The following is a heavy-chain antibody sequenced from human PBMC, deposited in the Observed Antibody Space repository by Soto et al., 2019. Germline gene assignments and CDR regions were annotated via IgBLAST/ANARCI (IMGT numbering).Heavy chain of an antibody. D-gene: IGHD6-19*01. CDR3: ARGYIAVAAKTAVIDAFDI. CDR1: GYTFNIYG. V-gene: IGHV1-18*01. CDR2: ISADNGDT. Sequence: QLVQSRAEVKKPGASVKVSCKASGYTFNIYGITWVRQAPGQGLEWMGWISADNGDTNHAQKFQGRVTMTTDTSTRTAYMELRSLTSDDTAIYYCARGYIAVAAKTAVIDAFDIWGQGTLVTVSS. J-gene: IGHJ3*02.